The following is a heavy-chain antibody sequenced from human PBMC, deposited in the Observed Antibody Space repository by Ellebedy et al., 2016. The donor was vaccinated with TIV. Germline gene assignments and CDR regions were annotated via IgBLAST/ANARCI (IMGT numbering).Heavy chain of an antibody. CDR1: GGSISSYY. J-gene: IGHJ4*02. CDR2: IYYSGST. V-gene: IGHV4-59*12. CDR3: ARDIGGGNSDY. Sequence: MPGGSLRLSCTVSGGSISSYYWSWIRQPPGKGLEWIGYIYYSGSTNYNPSHKSRVTISVDTSKNQFSLKLSSVTAADTAVYYCARDIGGGNSDYWGQGTLVTVSS. D-gene: IGHD4-23*01.